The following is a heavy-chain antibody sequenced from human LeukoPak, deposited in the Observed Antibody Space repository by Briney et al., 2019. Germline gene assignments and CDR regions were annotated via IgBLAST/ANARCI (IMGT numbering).Heavy chain of an antibody. CDR3: ARTRGYGDYGAFDI. CDR1: GFTFSSYD. CDR2: IGTAGDT. Sequence: GGSLRLSCAASGFTFSSYDMHWVRQATGKGLEWVSAIGTAGDTYYPGSVKGRFTISRENAKNSLYLQMNSLRAGDTAAYYCARTRGYGDYGAFDIWGQGTMVTVSS. J-gene: IGHJ3*02. D-gene: IGHD4-17*01. V-gene: IGHV3-13*01.